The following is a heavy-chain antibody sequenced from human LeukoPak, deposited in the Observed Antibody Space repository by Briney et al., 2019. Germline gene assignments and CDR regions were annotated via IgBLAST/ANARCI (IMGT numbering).Heavy chain of an antibody. CDR3: AKDDSSGYYPPSSDY. Sequence: PGGSLRLSCAAFGFTFSSYAMSWVRQAPGKGLEWVSSISDSGGSTYYADSVKGRFTISRDNSKNTLYLQMNSLRAEDTAVYYCAKDDSSGYYPPSSDYWGQGTLVTVSS. CDR2: ISDSGGST. J-gene: IGHJ4*02. D-gene: IGHD3-22*01. V-gene: IGHV3-23*01. CDR1: GFTFSSYA.